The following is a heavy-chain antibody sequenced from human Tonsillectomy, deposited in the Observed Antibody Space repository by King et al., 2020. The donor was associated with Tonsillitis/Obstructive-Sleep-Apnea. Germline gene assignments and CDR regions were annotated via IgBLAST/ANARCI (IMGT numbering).Heavy chain of an antibody. V-gene: IGHV3-73*01. CDR1: GFTFSGSA. CDR3: TTTGIAVAGTYAFDI. D-gene: IGHD6-19*01. Sequence: VQLVESGGGLVQPGGSLKLSCAASGFTFSGSAMHWVRQAPGNGLEWVGRIRSKANSYATAYAASVKGRFTISRDDSKNTAYLQINSLKTADTAVYYCTTTGIAVAGTYAFDIWGQGTMVTVSS. J-gene: IGHJ3*02. CDR2: IRSKANSYAT.